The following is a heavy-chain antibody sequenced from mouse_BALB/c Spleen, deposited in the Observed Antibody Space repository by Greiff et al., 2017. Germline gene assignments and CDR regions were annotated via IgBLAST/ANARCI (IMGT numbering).Heavy chain of an antibody. Sequence: VKLQESGAELMKPGASVKISCKATGYTFSSYWIEWVKQRPGHGLEWIGEILPGSGSTNYNEKFKGKATFTADTSSNTAYMQLSSLTSEDSAVYYCARRKNDGYFYFDYWGQGTTLTVSS. CDR1: GYTFSSYW. V-gene: IGHV1-9*01. CDR3: ARRKNDGYFYFDY. D-gene: IGHD2-3*01. CDR2: ILPGSGST. J-gene: IGHJ2*01.